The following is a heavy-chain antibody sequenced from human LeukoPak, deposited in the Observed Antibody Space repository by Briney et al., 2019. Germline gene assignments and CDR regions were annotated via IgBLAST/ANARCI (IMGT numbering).Heavy chain of an antibody. D-gene: IGHD3-16*01. CDR1: GYTFTSYY. CDR2: ISPSAGST. Sequence: GASVKVSCKASGYTFTSYYVHWVRQAPGQGLEWMGVISPSAGSTGYAQKFQGRVTMTKDTSTSTVYMELSSLRFEDTAVYYCARDTSGGAEYFQHWGQGTLVTVSS. J-gene: IGHJ1*01. V-gene: IGHV1-46*01. CDR3: ARDTSGGAEYFQH.